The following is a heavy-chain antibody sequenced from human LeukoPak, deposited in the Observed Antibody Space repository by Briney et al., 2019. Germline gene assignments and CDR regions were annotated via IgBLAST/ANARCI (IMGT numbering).Heavy chain of an antibody. Sequence: GGSLRLSCVVSGFTFDSYAMSWVRQAPGKGLEWVSAISGSGGNTYYADSVKGRFTISRDNSKNTLNLQLNSLRAEDTAIYYCAKYSSSWYYFDYWGQGTLVIVSS. D-gene: IGHD6-13*01. CDR1: GFTFDSYA. CDR3: AKYSSSWYYFDY. CDR2: ISGSGGNT. V-gene: IGHV3-23*01. J-gene: IGHJ4*02.